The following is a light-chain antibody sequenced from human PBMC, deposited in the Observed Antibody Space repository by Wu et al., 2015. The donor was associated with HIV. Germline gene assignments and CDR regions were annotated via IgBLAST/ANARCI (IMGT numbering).Light chain of an antibody. CDR3: QQSYSTPYT. CDR1: QTISNY. Sequence: DIQMTQSPSSLSPSVGDRVTITCRASQTISNYLNWYQQKPGKAPKLLIYAASSLQSGLPSRFSGSGSGTDFTLTISSLQPEDFATYYCQQSYSTPYTFGQGTKLEIK. V-gene: IGKV1-39*01. J-gene: IGKJ2*01. CDR2: AAS.